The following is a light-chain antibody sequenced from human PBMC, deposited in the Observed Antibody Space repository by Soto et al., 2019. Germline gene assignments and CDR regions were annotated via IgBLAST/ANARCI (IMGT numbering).Light chain of an antibody. CDR3: QQYSRYPLT. CDR2: AAS. J-gene: IGKJ4*01. CDR1: QDIRIY. Sequence: DIQLTQSPSSLSASVGDTVTITCRASQDIRIYLAWFQQKPGKAPQSLIYAASSLQSGVPSKFSGSSSGSDFTLTINTLQPEDFATYYCQQYSRYPLTFGGGTKVDIK. V-gene: IGKV1-16*02.